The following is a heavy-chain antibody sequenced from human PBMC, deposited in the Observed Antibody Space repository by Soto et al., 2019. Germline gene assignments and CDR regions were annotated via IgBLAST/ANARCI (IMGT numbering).Heavy chain of an antibody. CDR1: GGSISSCGYS. V-gene: IGHV4-30-2*01. D-gene: IGHD6-6*01. Sequence: TLSLTCAVSGGSISSCGYSWSWIRQPPGKGLEWIGYIYHSGSTYYNPSLKSRVTISVDRSKNQFSLKLSSVTAADTAVYYCAGGIAARPLGYWGQGTLVTVSS. CDR3: AGGIAARPLGY. J-gene: IGHJ4*02. CDR2: IYHSGST.